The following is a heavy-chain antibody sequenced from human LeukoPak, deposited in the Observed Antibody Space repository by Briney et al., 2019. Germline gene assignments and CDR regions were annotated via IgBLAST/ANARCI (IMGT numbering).Heavy chain of an antibody. D-gene: IGHD3-22*01. Sequence: SETLSLICTVSGGSISSYYWSWIRQPPGKGLEWIGYIYYSGGTNYNPSLKSRVTISVDTSKNQFSLTLSSVTAADTAMYYCARVGGYDSSGYAFDIWGQGTMVTVSS. CDR3: ARVGGYDSSGYAFDI. V-gene: IGHV4-59*01. CDR1: GGSISSYY. CDR2: IYYSGGT. J-gene: IGHJ3*02.